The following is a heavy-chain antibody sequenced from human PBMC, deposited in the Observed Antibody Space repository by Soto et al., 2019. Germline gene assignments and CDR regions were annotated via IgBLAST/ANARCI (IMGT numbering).Heavy chain of an antibody. D-gene: IGHD1-7*01. V-gene: IGHV1-69*13. CDR3: ANRAGRNYRDWFDP. J-gene: IGHJ5*02. CDR2: IIPMFCTV. Sequence: SVKVSCKASGDIINYAISWVRQAPGQVLEWMGVIIPMFCTVEYEQKFQGRVTITADESTRTAYMELSSLTSKDTAVYYCANRAGRNYRDWFDPWGQGTFVTLSS. CDR1: GDIINYA.